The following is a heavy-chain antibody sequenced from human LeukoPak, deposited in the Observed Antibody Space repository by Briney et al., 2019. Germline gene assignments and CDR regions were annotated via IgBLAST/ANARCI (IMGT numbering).Heavy chain of an antibody. D-gene: IGHD3-22*01. V-gene: IGHV3-21*01. CDR3: ARNDNTDQGTDD. CDR1: GFTFSTYS. J-gene: IGHJ4*02. CDR2: ISNSGGYI. Sequence: GGSLRLSCAASGFTFSTYSMNWVRQAPGKGLEWVSSISNSGGYIFYADSVKGRFTISRDNAKNSLYLQMSSLRAEDTAMYYCARNDNTDQGTDDWGQGTLVTVSS.